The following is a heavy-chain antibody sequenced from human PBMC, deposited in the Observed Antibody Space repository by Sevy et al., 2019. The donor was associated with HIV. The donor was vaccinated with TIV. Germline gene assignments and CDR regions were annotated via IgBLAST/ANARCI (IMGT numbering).Heavy chain of an antibody. CDR3: ARGFYYYDSSGYYWP. V-gene: IGHV1-2*02. Sequence: ASVKVSCKASGYTFTGYYMHWVRQAPGQGLEWMGWINPNSGGTNYAQKFQGRVTMTRDTSIRTAYMELSRLGSDDTAVYYCARGFYYYDSSGYYWPWGQGTLVTVSS. J-gene: IGHJ5*02. D-gene: IGHD3-22*01. CDR1: GYTFTGYY. CDR2: INPNSGGT.